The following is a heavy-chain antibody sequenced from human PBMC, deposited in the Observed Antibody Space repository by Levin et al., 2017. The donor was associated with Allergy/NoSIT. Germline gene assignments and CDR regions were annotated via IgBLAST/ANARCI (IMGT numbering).Heavy chain of an antibody. CDR3: ARDNSYGYSLVDY. CDR2: ISYDGSNK. CDR1: GFTFSSYA. D-gene: IGHD5-18*01. Sequence: GESLKISCAASGFTFSSYAMHWVRQAPGKGLEWVAVISYDGSNKYYADSVKGRFTISRDNSKNTLYLQMNSLRAEDTAVYYCARDNSYGYSLVDYWGQGTLVTVSS. V-gene: IGHV3-30-3*01. J-gene: IGHJ4*02.